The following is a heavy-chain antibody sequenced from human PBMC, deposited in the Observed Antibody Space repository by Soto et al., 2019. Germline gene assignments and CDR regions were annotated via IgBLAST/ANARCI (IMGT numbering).Heavy chain of an antibody. CDR3: ARGHRAMEYYYYYGMDV. V-gene: IGHV4-59*01. J-gene: IGHJ6*02. Sequence: SETLSLTCSVSGGSISSSFWSWIRQPPGKELEWIGYISYSGSTTYNPSLKSRIALSVDTSKNQFSLRVASVTAADTAVYYCARGHRAMEYYYYYGMDVWGQGTTVTVSS. D-gene: IGHD5-18*01. CDR1: GGSISSSF. CDR2: ISYSGST.